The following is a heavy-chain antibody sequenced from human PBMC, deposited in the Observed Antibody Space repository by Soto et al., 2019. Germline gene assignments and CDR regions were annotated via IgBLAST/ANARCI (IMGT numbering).Heavy chain of an antibody. CDR2: ISYDGSNK. D-gene: IGHD3-16*01. J-gene: IGHJ4*02. CDR1: GFTFSSYG. CDR3: AKLGAEALTLGY. Sequence: QVQLVESGGGVVQPGRSLRLSCAASGFTFSSYGMHWVRQAPGKGLEWVAVISYDGSNKYYADSVKGRFTISRDNSKNPRYLQMNGLRAEDTAVYYCAKLGAEALTLGYWGQGTLVTVSS. V-gene: IGHV3-30*18.